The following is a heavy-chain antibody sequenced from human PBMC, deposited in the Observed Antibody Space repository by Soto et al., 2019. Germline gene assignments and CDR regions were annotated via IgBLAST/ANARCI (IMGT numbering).Heavy chain of an antibody. D-gene: IGHD1-20*01. CDR3: AKDYRGNNGIAF. Sequence: GGSLRLSCAASGFNFDEYAMHWVRQAPGKGLAWVSGISYDSGAIGYADSVKGRFTISRDNTRNSLFLHLNSLRTDDTAFYYCAKDYRGNNGIAFWGVATLVT. V-gene: IGHV3-9*01. CDR1: GFNFDEYA. J-gene: IGHJ4*01. CDR2: ISYDSGAI.